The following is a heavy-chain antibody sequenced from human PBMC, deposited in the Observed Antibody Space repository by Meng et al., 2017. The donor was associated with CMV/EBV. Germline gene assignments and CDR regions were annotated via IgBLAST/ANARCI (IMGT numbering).Heavy chain of an antibody. D-gene: IGHD2-2*01. V-gene: IGHV4-39*01. Sequence: SETLSLTCTVSGGSISSSSYYWGWIRQPPGKGLEWIGSIYYSGSTYYNPSLKSRVTISVDTSKNQFSLKLSSVTAADTAVYYCARVRCSSISCYGDFDYWGQGTLVTVSS. J-gene: IGHJ4*02. CDR2: IYYSGST. CDR1: GGSISSSSYY. CDR3: ARVRCSSISCYGDFDY.